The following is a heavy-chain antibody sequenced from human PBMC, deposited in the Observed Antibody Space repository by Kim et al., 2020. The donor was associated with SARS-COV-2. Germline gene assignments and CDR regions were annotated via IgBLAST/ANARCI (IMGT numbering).Heavy chain of an antibody. Sequence: GGSLRLSCAASGFTFSSYEMNWVRQAPGKGLEWVSYISSSGSTIYYADSVKGRFTISRDNAKNSLYLQMNSLRAEDTAVYYCARGGYSYGFYGMDVWGQGTTVTVSS. J-gene: IGHJ6*02. V-gene: IGHV3-48*03. D-gene: IGHD5-18*01. CDR1: GFTFSSYE. CDR3: ARGGYSYGFYGMDV. CDR2: ISSSGSTI.